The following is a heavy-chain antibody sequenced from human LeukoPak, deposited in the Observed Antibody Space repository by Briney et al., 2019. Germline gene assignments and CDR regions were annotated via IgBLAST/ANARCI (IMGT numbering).Heavy chain of an antibody. Sequence: SETLSLTCAVYGGSFSGYYWTWIRQPPGKGLEWIGEINHRRSTKYSPSLKSRVTISVDTSKNQFSLKLTSVTAADTAVYYCCGSSSNWYHGFFDPWGQGTLVTVSS. J-gene: IGHJ5*02. CDR3: CGSSSNWYHGFFDP. CDR2: INHRRST. V-gene: IGHV4-34*03. CDR1: GGSFSGYY. D-gene: IGHD6-13*01.